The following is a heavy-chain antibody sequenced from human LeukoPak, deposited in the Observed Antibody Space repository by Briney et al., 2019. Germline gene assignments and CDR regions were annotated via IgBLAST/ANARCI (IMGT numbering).Heavy chain of an antibody. J-gene: IGHJ3*02. CDR3: ARESAVSKDAFDI. CDR2: ISSSSSTI. D-gene: IGHD6-19*01. Sequence: PGGSLRLSCAASGFTFSSYEMNWVRQAPGKGLEWVSYISSSSSTIYYADSVKGRFTISRDNAKNSLYLQMNSLRAEDTAVYYCARESAVSKDAFDIWGQGTMVTVSS. V-gene: IGHV3-48*01. CDR1: GFTFSSYE.